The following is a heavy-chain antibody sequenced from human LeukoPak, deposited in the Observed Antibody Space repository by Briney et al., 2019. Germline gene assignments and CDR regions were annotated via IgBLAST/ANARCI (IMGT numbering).Heavy chain of an antibody. CDR2: INPSGGST. V-gene: IGHV1-46*01. CDR1: GYTFTGYY. D-gene: IGHD2/OR15-2a*01. Sequence: GASVKVSCKASGYTFTGYYMHWVRQAPGQGLEWMGIINPSGGSTSYAQKFQGRVTMTRDTSTSTVYMELSSLRSEDTAVYYCARDPTARLSVQYYFDYWGQGTLVTVSS. CDR3: ARDPTARLSVQYYFDY. J-gene: IGHJ4*02.